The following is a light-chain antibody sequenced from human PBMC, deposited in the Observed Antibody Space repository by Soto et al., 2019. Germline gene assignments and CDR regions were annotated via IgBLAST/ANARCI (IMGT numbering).Light chain of an antibody. CDR2: GAS. Sequence: EIVMTQSPATLSVSPGERATLSCRASQSVSSNLAWYQQKPGQAPRLLIYGASTRATGIPARFSGSGSGTDFTLTISRLEPEDFAVYYCQQYGSSVFTFGQGTKLEIK. V-gene: IGKV3-15*01. CDR1: QSVSSN. CDR3: QQYGSSVFT. J-gene: IGKJ2*01.